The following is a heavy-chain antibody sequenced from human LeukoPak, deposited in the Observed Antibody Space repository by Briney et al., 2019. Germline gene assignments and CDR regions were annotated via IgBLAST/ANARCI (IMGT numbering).Heavy chain of an antibody. D-gene: IGHD4-17*01. Sequence: PSETLSLTCAVYGGSFSGYYWSWIRQPPGKGLEWIGEINHSGSTNYNPSLKSRVTISVDTSKNQFSLKLSSVTAADTAVYYCATSPGLTTATTYYFDYWGQGTLVTVSS. V-gene: IGHV4-34*01. CDR2: INHSGST. CDR3: ATSPGLTTATTYYFDY. J-gene: IGHJ4*02. CDR1: GGSFSGYY.